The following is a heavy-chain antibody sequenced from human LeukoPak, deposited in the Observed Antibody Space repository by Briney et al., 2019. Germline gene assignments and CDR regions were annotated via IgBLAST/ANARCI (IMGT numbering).Heavy chain of an antibody. CDR2: ININTGNP. J-gene: IGHJ4*02. CDR1: GYTFTNNA. Sequence: ASVKVSCTTSGYTFTNNAINWVRQAPGQGLEWMGLININTGNPSYSQGFFTGRYVFSLDTSASTAYLQINALKADDTAVYYCGRDPKLGIRGYTYGYIDHWGQGTLLTVAS. V-gene: IGHV7-4-1*02. D-gene: IGHD5-18*01. CDR3: GRDPKLGIRGYTYGYIDH.